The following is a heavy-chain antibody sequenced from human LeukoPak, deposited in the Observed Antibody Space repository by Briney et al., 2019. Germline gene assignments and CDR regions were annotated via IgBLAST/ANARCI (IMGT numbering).Heavy chain of an antibody. CDR3: ARREYRSFFDAFDI. J-gene: IGHJ3*02. D-gene: IGHD6-6*01. V-gene: IGHV4-34*01. CDR1: GGSFSGYF. Sequence: SETLSLTCAVFGGSFSGYFWSWIRQPPGKGLEWIGEINESGSTNYNPSLKSRVTISIDTSKNQFSLKLSSVTAADTAVYYCARREYRSFFDAFDIWGQGTVVTVSS. CDR2: INESGST.